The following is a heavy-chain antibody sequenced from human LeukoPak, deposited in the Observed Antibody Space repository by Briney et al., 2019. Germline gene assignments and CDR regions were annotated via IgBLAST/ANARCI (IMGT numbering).Heavy chain of an antibody. CDR2: INPNSGGT. V-gene: IGHV1-2*02. CDR3: ARGGYYDSSGYNFGFDY. Sequence: GASVKVSCKASGYTFTGYYMHWVRQAPGQGLEWMGWINPNSGGTNYAQKFQGRVTMTRDTSISTAYMELSRLRSGDTAVYYCARGGYYDSSGYNFGFDYWGQGTLVTVSS. D-gene: IGHD3-22*01. CDR1: GYTFTGYY. J-gene: IGHJ4*02.